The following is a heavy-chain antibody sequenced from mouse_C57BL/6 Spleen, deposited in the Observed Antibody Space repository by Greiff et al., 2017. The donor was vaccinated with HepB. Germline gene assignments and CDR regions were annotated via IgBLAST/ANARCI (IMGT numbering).Heavy chain of an antibody. CDR3: AREDDGYYENWYFDV. J-gene: IGHJ1*03. D-gene: IGHD2-3*01. Sequence: VHVKQSVAELVRPGASVKLSCTASGFNIKNTYMHWVKQRPEQGLEWIGRIDPANGNTKYAPKFQGKATITADTSSNTAYLQLSSLTSEDTAIYYCAREDDGYYENWYFDVWGTGTTVTVSS. CDR2: IDPANGNT. V-gene: IGHV14-3*01. CDR1: GFNIKNTY.